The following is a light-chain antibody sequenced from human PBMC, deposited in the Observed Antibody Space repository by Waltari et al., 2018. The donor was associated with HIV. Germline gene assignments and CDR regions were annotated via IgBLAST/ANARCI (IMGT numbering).Light chain of an antibody. Sequence: EVVLPQSPATLSLSPGERATLPCSASESVSSDLAWIQQRPGQPPRLLIYDASNRATGVPARFTGSGSGTDFTLTISSLQPEDFAFYFCQQRSNWPPLTFGGGTK. J-gene: IGKJ4*01. CDR2: DAS. V-gene: IGKV3-11*01. CDR1: ESVSSD. CDR3: QQRSNWPPLT.